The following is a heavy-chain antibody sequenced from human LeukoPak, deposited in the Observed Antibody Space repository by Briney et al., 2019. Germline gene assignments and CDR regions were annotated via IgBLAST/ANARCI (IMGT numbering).Heavy chain of an antibody. D-gene: IGHD2-15*01. Sequence: PSETLSLTCAVYGGSFSGYYWSWIRQPPGKGLEWIGEINHSGSTNYNPSLKSRVTISVDTSKNQFSLKLSSVTAADTAVYYCARSQSRTGYCSGGSCYGWYFDLWGRGTLVTVSS. J-gene: IGHJ2*01. CDR2: INHSGST. CDR3: ARSQSRTGYCSGGSCYGWYFDL. CDR1: GGSFSGYY. V-gene: IGHV4-34*01.